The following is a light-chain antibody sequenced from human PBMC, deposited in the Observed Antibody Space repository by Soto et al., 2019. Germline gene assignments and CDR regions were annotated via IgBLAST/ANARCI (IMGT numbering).Light chain of an antibody. V-gene: IGLV3-21*04. CDR2: YDS. Sequence: SYELTQPPSVSVAPGKTARITCGGNNIGSKSVHWYQQKPGQAPVLVIYYDSDRPSGIPERFSGSNSGNTATLTISRVEAGDEADYYCRVWDSSSDVVFGGGTKLTVL. CDR1: NIGSKS. CDR3: RVWDSSSDVV. J-gene: IGLJ2*01.